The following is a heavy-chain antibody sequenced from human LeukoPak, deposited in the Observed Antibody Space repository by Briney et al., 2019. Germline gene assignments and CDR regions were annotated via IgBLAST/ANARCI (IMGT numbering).Heavy chain of an antibody. Sequence: PGGSLRLSCAASGFSFSSYGMHWVRQAPGKGLGWVAFIRYDGSNKYYADSVKGRFTISRDNSKNTLYLQMNSLRAEDTAVYYCAKALRTINYYYYMDVWGKGTTVTVSS. V-gene: IGHV3-30*02. CDR3: AKALRTINYYYYMDV. CDR2: IRYDGSNK. CDR1: GFSFSSYG. J-gene: IGHJ6*03. D-gene: IGHD5-12*01.